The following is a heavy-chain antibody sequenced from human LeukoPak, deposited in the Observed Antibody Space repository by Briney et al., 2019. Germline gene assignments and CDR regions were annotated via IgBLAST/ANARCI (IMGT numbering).Heavy chain of an antibody. CDR3: TTGHCSGGSCHY. CDR2: IKSKTDGGTT. D-gene: IGHD2-15*01. J-gene: IGHJ4*02. Sequence: GGSLRLSCAASGFTFSNAWMSWVRQAPGKGLEWVGRIKSKTDGGTTDYAAPVKGSFTISRDDSKNTLYLQMNSLKTEDTAVYYCTTGHCSGGSCHYWGQGTLVTVSS. V-gene: IGHV3-15*01. CDR1: GFTFSNAW.